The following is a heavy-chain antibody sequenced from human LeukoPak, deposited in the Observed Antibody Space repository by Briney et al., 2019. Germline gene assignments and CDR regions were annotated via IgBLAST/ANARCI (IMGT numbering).Heavy chain of an antibody. CDR2: ISYDGSNK. D-gene: IGHD2-8*01. J-gene: IGHJ4*02. CDR3: AKGDRWSPVAY. CDR1: GFTFSSYG. V-gene: IGHV3-30*18. Sequence: SGGSLGLSCAASGFTFSSYGMHWVRQAPGKGLEWVAVISYDGSNKYYADSVKGRFTISRDNSKNTLYLQMNSLRAEDTAVYYCAKGDRWSPVAYWGQGTLVTVSS.